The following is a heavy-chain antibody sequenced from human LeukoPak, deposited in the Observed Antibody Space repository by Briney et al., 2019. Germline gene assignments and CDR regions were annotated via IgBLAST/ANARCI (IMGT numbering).Heavy chain of an antibody. V-gene: IGHV3-20*04. Sequence: GGSLRLSCAASGFTFDDYGMSWVRQAPGKGLEWVSGINWNGGSTGYADSVKGRFTISRDNAKNSLYLQMNSLRAEDTALYYCARGGIGYEDTYFDYWGQGTLVTVSS. D-gene: IGHD5-12*01. CDR1: GFTFDDYG. CDR3: ARGGIGYEDTYFDY. J-gene: IGHJ4*02. CDR2: INWNGGST.